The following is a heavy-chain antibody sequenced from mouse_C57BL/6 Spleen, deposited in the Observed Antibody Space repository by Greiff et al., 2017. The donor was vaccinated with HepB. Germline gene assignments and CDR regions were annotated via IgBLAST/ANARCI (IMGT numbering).Heavy chain of an antibody. V-gene: IGHV1-53*01. CDR3: ATRPLFAY. Sequence: QVQLQQPGPELVKPGASVTMSCKASGYTFTSYWMHWVKQRPGQGLEWIGDITPSNGGTNYNEKFTSKATLTVDKSSSTSDMQLSSLTSEDSAVYYVATRPLFAYWGQGPLVTVSA. CDR2: ITPSNGGT. CDR1: GYTFTSYW. J-gene: IGHJ3*01.